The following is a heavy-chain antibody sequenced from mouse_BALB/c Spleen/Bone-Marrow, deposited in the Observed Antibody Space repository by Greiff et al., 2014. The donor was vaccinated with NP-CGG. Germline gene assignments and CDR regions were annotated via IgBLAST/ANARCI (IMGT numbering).Heavy chain of an antibody. CDR2: ISCYNGAT. D-gene: IGHD3-2*01. Sequence: LVKTGASVKISCEASGYSFTGYYMHWVKQSHGKSLEWIGYISCYNGATSYNQKFKGKATFTVDTSSSTAYMQFNSLTSEDSAVYYCARREQTDSSGPWFAYWGQGTLVTVSA. CDR1: GYSFTGYY. V-gene: IGHV1S34*01. J-gene: IGHJ3*01. CDR3: ARREQTDSSGPWFAY.